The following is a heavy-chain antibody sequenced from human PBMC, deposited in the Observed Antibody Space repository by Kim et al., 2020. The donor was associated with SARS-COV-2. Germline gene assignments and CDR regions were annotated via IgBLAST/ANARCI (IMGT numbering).Heavy chain of an antibody. Sequence: QKIQGRVTITADESTSTAYMEMSSLRSEDTAVYYCAREPGDYAKSDAFDIWGQGTMVTVSS. J-gene: IGHJ3*02. CDR3: AREPGDYAKSDAFDI. D-gene: IGHD4-17*01. V-gene: IGHV1-69*01.